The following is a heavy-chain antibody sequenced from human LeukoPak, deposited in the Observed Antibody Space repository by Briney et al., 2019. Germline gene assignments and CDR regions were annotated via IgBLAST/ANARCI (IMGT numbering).Heavy chain of an antibody. J-gene: IGHJ5*02. V-gene: IGHV3-30-3*01. D-gene: IGHD2-2*01. Sequence: ISYDGSNKYYADSVKGRFTIFRDNSKNTLYLQMNSLRAEDTAVYYCASLQSYCSSTSCHGWFDPWGQGTLVTVSS. CDR3: ASLQSYCSSTSCHGWFDP. CDR2: ISYDGSNK.